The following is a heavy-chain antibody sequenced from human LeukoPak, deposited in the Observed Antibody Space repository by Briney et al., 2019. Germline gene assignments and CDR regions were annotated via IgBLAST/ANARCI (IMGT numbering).Heavy chain of an antibody. Sequence: ASETLSLTCTVSGVSISSYYWGWIRQPPGKGLEWIGSIYYSGSTYYNPSLKSRVTISVDTSKNQFSLKLSSVTAADTAVYYCARLEQWLGIDYWGQGTLVTVSS. V-gene: IGHV4-39*01. D-gene: IGHD6-19*01. CDR3: ARLEQWLGIDY. J-gene: IGHJ4*02. CDR2: IYYSGST. CDR1: GVSISSYY.